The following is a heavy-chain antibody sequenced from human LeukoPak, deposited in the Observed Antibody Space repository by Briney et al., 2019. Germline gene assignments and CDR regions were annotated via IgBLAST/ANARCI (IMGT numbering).Heavy chain of an antibody. V-gene: IGHV1-18*01. CDR2: ISAYNGNT. J-gene: IGHJ5*02. D-gene: IGHD2-2*01. CDR1: GYTFTSYG. CDR3: ARDMYQPLLYSVVPNWFDP. Sequence: GASVKVSCKASGYTFTSYGISWVRQAPGQGLEWMGWISAYNGNTNYAQKLQGRVTMTTDTSTSTAYMELRSLRSDDTAVYYCARDMYQPLLYSVVPNWFDPWGQGTLVTVSS.